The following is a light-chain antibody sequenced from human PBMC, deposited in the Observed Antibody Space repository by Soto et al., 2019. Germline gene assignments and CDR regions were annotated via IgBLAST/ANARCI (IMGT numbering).Light chain of an antibody. CDR2: GHN. CDR1: TSNIGAGYE. Sequence: HSVLTQPPSVSGAPGQRVTISCTGSTSNIGAGYEVHWYQQLPGTAPKLLVSGHNIRPSGVPDRFSGFKSGASASLVITGLQAEDEADYYCQSYDNSLSGSGVFGGGTKVTVL. J-gene: IGLJ3*02. CDR3: QSYDNSLSGSGV. V-gene: IGLV1-40*01.